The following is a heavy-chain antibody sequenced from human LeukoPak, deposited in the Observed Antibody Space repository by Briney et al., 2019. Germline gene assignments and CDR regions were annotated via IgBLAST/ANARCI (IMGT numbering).Heavy chain of an antibody. D-gene: IGHD6-19*01. CDR1: RFTFSSFA. J-gene: IGHJ5*02. Sequence: AGGSLRLSCAASRFTFSSFAMSWVRQAPGKGLEWVSAISGGGYTTYYAGSVKGRFTISRDNAKNSVYLQMNSLRAEDTAVYYCARARSSGLSQAIDTWGQGTLVTVSS. CDR3: ARARSSGLSQAIDT. CDR2: ISGGGYTT. V-gene: IGHV3-23*01.